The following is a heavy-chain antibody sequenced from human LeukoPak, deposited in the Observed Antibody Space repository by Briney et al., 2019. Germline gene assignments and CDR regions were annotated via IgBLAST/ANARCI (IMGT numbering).Heavy chain of an antibody. CDR1: GFSFSEDW. CDR2: IKRQMDGATT. CDR3: MTERYWPNGGYVH. D-gene: IGHD2-8*01. V-gene: IGHV3-15*01. Sequence: PGDSLRLSCVASGFSFSEDWMNWVRQAPGRGLEWLGRIKRQMDGATTDYAAPVKGRFTISRDDSKNTLSLQMNSLKTEDIAIYYCMTERYWPNGGYVHWGQGTLVTVSS. J-gene: IGHJ4*02.